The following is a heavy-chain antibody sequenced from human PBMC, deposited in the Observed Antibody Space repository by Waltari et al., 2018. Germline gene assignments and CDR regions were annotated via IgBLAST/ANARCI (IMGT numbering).Heavy chain of an antibody. CDR2: IKEDGSQK. J-gene: IGHJ4*02. D-gene: IGHD1-1*01. V-gene: IGHV3-7*04. Sequence: EVQLVESGGGLVQPGGSLRLSCAASGFNFGSHWMVWVRQAPGKGLEWVANIKEDGSQKYFGDSVKGRFTISRDNAKNSLDLQMDSLRAEDTGVYYCARDVLERHSCFDYWGQGTLVSVAS. CDR1: GFNFGSHW. CDR3: ARDVLERHSCFDY.